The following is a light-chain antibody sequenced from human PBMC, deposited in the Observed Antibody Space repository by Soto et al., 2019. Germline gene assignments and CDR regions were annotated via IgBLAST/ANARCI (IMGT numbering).Light chain of an antibody. CDR3: QQYNECPIT. CDR1: QDIRSS. Sequence: EIVMTQSPATLSVSPGVRVTLSCRASQDIRSSLAWYQQKPGQAPRLLIYGASIRATGVPATFSGSGSGTEFTLTITSLQSEDFAVYYCQQYNECPITFGQGTRLEIK. J-gene: IGKJ5*01. CDR2: GAS. V-gene: IGKV3-15*01.